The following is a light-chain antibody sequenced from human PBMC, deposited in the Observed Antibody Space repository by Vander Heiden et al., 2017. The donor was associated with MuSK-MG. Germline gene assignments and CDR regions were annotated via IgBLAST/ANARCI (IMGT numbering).Light chain of an antibody. J-gene: IGKJ4*01. V-gene: IGKV4-1*01. CDR3: QQYYDPPLT. CDR1: QSVLYSSNNKNY. Sequence: ILVTQPPDSLAVSLGERATINCKSSQSVLYSSNNKNYLAWYQQKPGQPPKLLIYWASTREYGVPGRFSGSGSGTDFTLAISGLQAEDVAVYYCQQYYDPPLTFGGGTKVEIK. CDR2: WAS.